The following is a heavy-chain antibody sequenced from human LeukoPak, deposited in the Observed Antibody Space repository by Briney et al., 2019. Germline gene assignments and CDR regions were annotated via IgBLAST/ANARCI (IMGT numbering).Heavy chain of an antibody. V-gene: IGHV4-59*02. CDR1: GGSVSIYY. J-gene: IGHJ3*02. CDR2: VYNSERS. CDR3: ASAYSNDAFDI. Sequence: PSETLSLTCTVSGGSVSIYYWSWIRQPPGRGLEWIGNVYNSERSNCNPSLKSRVTISVGTSKNQFSLKMSSVTAADTAIYYCASAYSNDAFDIWGQGTLVTVSS. D-gene: IGHD2-15*01.